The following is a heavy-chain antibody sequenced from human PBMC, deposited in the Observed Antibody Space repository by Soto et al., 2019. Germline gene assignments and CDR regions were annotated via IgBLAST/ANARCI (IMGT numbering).Heavy chain of an antibody. CDR1: GGTFSSYA. Sequence: QVQLVQSGAEVKKPGSSVKVSCKASGGTFSSYAISWVRQAPGQGLEWMGGIIPIFATANYAQKFQGRVTITADKSTSTAYMELSSLRSEDSSVYYCARDQQLVAGWFDPWGQGTLVTVSS. CDR3: ARDQQLVAGWFDP. D-gene: IGHD6-6*01. CDR2: IIPIFATA. V-gene: IGHV1-69*06. J-gene: IGHJ5*02.